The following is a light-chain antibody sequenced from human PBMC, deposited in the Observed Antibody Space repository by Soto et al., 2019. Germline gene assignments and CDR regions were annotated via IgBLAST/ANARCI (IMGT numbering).Light chain of an antibody. J-gene: IGLJ2*01. V-gene: IGLV2-14*01. CDR1: SSDVGGYKY. CDR2: EVS. CDR3: SSYTISRTRV. Sequence: QSALTQPASVSGSPGQSITISCTGSSSDVGGYKYVSWYQQHPGKAPKLMIYEVSNRPSGVSNRFSGSKSGNTASLTISVVHAEDEDDYYCSSYTISRTRVFGGGTK.